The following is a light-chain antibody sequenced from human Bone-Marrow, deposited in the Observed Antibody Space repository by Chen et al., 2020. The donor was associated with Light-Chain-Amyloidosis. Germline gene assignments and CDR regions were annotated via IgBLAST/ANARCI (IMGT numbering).Light chain of an antibody. CDR2: EVT. J-gene: IGLJ1*01. V-gene: IGLV2-14*01. Sequence: QSALTQPASVSGSPGQSITIPCTGARSDVGGVNHVSWYQQRPDKAPKLMIYEVTNRPSWVPDRFSGSKSDNTASLTISGLQTEDEADYFCSSYTITNTLVFGSGTRVTVL. CDR1: RSDVGGVNH. CDR3: SSYTITNTLV.